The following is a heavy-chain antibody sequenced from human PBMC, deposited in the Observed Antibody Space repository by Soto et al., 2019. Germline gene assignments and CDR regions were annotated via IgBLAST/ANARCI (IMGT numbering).Heavy chain of an antibody. CDR1: GYRFTGYG. CDR2: INPKSGAT. V-gene: IGHV1-2*02. Sequence: ASVKVSCKASGYRFTGYGLHWVRQAPGQGLQWMGWINPKSGATDYAQKFQGRVTMTREMSTNTAYLELSGLRSDDTADDTAVYYCAKSNYGGDEYFKYGLDVXGXGTTVTVSS. J-gene: IGHJ6*04. CDR3: VYYCAKSNYGGDEYFKYGLDV. D-gene: IGHD2-21*02.